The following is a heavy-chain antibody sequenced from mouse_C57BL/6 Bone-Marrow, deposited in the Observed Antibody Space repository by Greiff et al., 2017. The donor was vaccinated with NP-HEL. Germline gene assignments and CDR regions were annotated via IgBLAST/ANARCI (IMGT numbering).Heavy chain of an antibody. CDR3: ARHGAQATPYAMDY. V-gene: IGHV5-2*01. CDR2: INSDGGST. J-gene: IGHJ4*01. Sequence: EVHLVESGGGLVQPGESLKLSCESNEYEFPSHDMSWVRKTPEKRLELVAAINSDGGSTYYPDTMERRFIIARDNTKKTLYLQMSSLRSEDTALYYCARHGAQATPYAMDYWGQGTSVTVSS. D-gene: IGHD3-2*02. CDR1: EYEFPSHD.